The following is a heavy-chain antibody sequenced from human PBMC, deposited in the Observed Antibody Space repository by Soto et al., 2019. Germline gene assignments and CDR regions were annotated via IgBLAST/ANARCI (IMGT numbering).Heavy chain of an antibody. CDR2: IYYSGST. J-gene: IGHJ5*02. CDR3: ARDYNYYDSSGVAWLDP. Sequence: PSETLSLTCTVSGGSITSGDYYWNWIRQPPGKGLEWIGYIYYSGSTYYNPSLKSRVTISVDTSKNQFSLKLSSVTAADTAVYYCARDYNYYDSSGVAWLDPWGQGTQVTGSS. CDR1: GGSITSGDYY. D-gene: IGHD3-22*01. V-gene: IGHV4-30-4*01.